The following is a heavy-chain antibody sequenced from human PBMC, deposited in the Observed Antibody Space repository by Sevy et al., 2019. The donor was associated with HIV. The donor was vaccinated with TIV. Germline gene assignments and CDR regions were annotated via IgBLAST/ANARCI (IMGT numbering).Heavy chain of an antibody. Sequence: ASVKVSCKASGYFFTGYYLHWVRQTPGQGLEWMGRINPNSGGTNYAQNFQGRVTMTRDTSISTAYMELSRLRSDDTDVYYCARGGGYSSGWWTFDYWGQGTLVTVSS. CDR3: ARGGGYSSGWWTFDY. CDR1: GYFFTGYY. J-gene: IGHJ4*02. D-gene: IGHD6-19*01. CDR2: INPNSGGT. V-gene: IGHV1-2*05.